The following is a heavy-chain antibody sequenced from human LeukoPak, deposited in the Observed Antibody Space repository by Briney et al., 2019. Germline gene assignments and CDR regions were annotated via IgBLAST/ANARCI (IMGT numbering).Heavy chain of an antibody. V-gene: IGHV3-66*02. CDR3: VRVGYSYGYGDWNHFDY. J-gene: IGHJ4*02. CDR2: IYSGGST. D-gene: IGHD5-18*01. CDR1: GFIVSSNY. Sequence: PGGSLRLSCAASGFIVSSNYMSWVRQAPGKGLEWVSIIYSGGSTCYADSVKGRFTISRDNSKNTLYPQMNSMRAEDTAVYFCVRVGYSYGYGDWNHFDYWGQGTLVTVSS.